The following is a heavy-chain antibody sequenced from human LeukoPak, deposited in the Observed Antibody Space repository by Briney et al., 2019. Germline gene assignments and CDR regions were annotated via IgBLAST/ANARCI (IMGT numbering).Heavy chain of an antibody. D-gene: IGHD3-16*02. J-gene: IGHJ6*03. Sequence: GESLKISCKGSGYSFTSYCIGWVRQMPGKGLEWMGIIYPGDSDTRYSPSFQGQVTISADKSISTAYLQWSSLKASDTAMYYCARPAPEKVATYRSIYYYYYMDVWGKGTTVTVSS. V-gene: IGHV5-51*01. CDR2: IYPGDSDT. CDR3: ARPAPEKVATYRSIYYYYYMDV. CDR1: GYSFTSYC.